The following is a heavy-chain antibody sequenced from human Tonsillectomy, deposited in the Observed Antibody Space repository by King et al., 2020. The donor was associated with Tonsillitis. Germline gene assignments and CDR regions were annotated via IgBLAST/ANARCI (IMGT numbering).Heavy chain of an antibody. D-gene: IGHD3-3*01. CDR2: ISGSGGRT. J-gene: IGHJ6*03. Sequence: VQLVESGGGLVQPGGSLRLSCAASGISFSSYAISWVRLAPGKGLEWVSGISGSGGRTYYADSVKGRFTISRDNSKNTLYLQMNSLRPEDTAVYYCAKGVFGWDDLWSGQVYYYYMDVWGKGTTVTVSS. CDR1: GISFSSYA. V-gene: IGHV3-23*04. CDR3: AKGVFGWDDLWSGQVYYYYMDV.